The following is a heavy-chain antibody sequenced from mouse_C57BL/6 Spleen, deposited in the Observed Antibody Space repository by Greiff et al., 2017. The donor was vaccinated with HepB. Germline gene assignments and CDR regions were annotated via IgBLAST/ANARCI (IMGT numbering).Heavy chain of an antibody. D-gene: IGHD1-1*01. CDR1: GYTFTSYW. CDR2: IDPSDSYT. J-gene: IGHJ2*01. Sequence: VQLQQPGAELVKPGASVKLSCKASGYTFTSYWMQWVKQRPGQGLEWIGEIDPSDSYTNYNQKFKGKATLTVDTSSSTAYMQLSSLTSEDSAVYYCARITTVVDYWGKGTTVTVSS. V-gene: IGHV1-50*01. CDR3: ARITTVVDY.